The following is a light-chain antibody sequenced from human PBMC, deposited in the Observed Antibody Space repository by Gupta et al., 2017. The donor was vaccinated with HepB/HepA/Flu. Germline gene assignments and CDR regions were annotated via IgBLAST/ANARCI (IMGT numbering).Light chain of an antibody. V-gene: IGLV3-25*03. Sequence: SYELTQPPSVSVSPGQTARITCSGDALPKQYAYWYQQKPGQAPVLVIYKDSERPSGIPERFSGSSSGTTVTLTISGGQAEDEADYYWQSADSSDTYYYVFGTGTKVTGL. J-gene: IGLJ1*01. CDR3: QSADSSDTYYYV. CDR2: KDS. CDR1: ALPKQY.